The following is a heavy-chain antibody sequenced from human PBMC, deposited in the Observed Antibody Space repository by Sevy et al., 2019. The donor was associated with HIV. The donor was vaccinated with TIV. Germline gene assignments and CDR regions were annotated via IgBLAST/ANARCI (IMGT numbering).Heavy chain of an antibody. D-gene: IGHD3-3*01. CDR2: INPNIGNT. V-gene: IGHV1-8*03. Sequence: ASVKVSCKASGYTFTSYGLSWVRQATGQGLELMGWINPNIGNTGYAQKFQGRVTFTRNTSTSTVYMELSSLRSEDTAVYYCARRGVTPLHYWGQGTLVTVSS. CDR3: ARRGVTPLHY. J-gene: IGHJ4*02. CDR1: GYTFTSYG.